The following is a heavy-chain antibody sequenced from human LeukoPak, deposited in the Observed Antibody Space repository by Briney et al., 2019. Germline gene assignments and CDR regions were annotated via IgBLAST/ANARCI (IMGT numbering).Heavy chain of an antibody. J-gene: IGHJ3*02. Sequence: GGSLRLSCAASGFIFSRHTMNWVRRAPGKGLEXIPSVSSSSSYIYYADSMKGRFTISKDNAKNSLYLQMNNLRAEDTALYYCVRSGTADVEAAFDIWGQGTLVSVSS. D-gene: IGHD6-13*01. CDR2: VSSSSSYI. CDR1: GFIFSRHT. V-gene: IGHV3-21*01. CDR3: VRSGTADVEAAFDI.